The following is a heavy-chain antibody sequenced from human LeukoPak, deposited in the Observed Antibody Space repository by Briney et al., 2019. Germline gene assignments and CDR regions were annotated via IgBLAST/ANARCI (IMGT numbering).Heavy chain of an antibody. CDR1: GLSVSNYY. CDR2: IRGSGET. J-gene: IGHJ5*02. V-gene: IGHV3-66*03. D-gene: IGHD3/OR15-3a*01. Sequence: GSLRLSCAVSGLSVSNYYMNWVRQAPGKGLEWVSLIRGSGETFYADSVKGRFTISRDDSKNTVYLQMNSLRVEDTAEYFCARDRAATQDWVEFDPWGQGTLVTVSS. CDR3: ARDRAATQDWVEFDP.